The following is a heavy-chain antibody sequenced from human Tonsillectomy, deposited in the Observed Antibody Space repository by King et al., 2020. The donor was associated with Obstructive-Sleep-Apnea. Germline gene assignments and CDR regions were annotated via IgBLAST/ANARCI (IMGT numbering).Heavy chain of an antibody. D-gene: IGHD3-9*01. Sequence: MPLQESGTGLVKPSETLSLTCTVSGGSISSYYWNWIRQPPGKGLESIGYISYSGSTYYNPSLKSRVTISLDTSKNQFSLKLSSVTAADTAFYYWSGITIFSGSLDYWGQGTLVTVSS. V-gene: IGHV4-59*01. CDR1: GGSISSYY. CDR3: SGITIFSGSLDY. CDR2: ISYSGST. J-gene: IGHJ4*02.